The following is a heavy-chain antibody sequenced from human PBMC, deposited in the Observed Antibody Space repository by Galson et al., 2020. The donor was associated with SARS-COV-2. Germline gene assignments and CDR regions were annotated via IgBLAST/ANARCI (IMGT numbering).Heavy chain of an antibody. D-gene: IGHD1-26*01. CDR2: ISFDGSNE. CDR1: ELIFSSYA. V-gene: IGHV3-30*15. CDR3: AMASFSGSYNPQGY. J-gene: IGHJ4*02. Sequence: GESLKISCAASELIFSSYAMHWVRQAPGKGLEWVAVISFDGSNEYYADSVKGRFTISRDNSKKMLYLQLSSLRGEDTAVYYCAMASFSGSYNPQGYRGQGTLVAVSP.